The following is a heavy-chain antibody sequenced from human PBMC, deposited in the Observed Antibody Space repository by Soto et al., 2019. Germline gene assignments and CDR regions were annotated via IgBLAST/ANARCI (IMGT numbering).Heavy chain of an antibody. D-gene: IGHD6-6*01. J-gene: IGHJ6*02. Sequence: GGSLRLSCAASGFTFSSYSMNWVRQAPGKGLEWVSYISSSSSTIYYADSVKGRFTISRDNAKNSLYLQMNSLRDEDTAVYYCAVAARYYYYYGMDVWGQGTTVTVSS. V-gene: IGHV3-48*02. CDR1: GFTFSSYS. CDR3: AVAARYYYYYGMDV. CDR2: ISSSSSTI.